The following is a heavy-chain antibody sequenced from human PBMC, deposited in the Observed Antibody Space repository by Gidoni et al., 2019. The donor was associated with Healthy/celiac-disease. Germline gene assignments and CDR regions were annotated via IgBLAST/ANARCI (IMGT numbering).Heavy chain of an antibody. Sequence: QVQLVESGGVVVQPGRSLRPSCAASGFPFGSYALHWVRQAPGKGLGWVAVISYDGSNKYYADSVKGRFTISRDNSKNTLYLQMNSLRAEDTAVYYCARVRIAAAGILQVGAFDIWGQGTMVTVSS. CDR3: ARVRIAAAGILQVGAFDI. D-gene: IGHD6-13*01. CDR2: ISYDGSNK. CDR1: GFPFGSYA. J-gene: IGHJ3*02. V-gene: IGHV3-30-3*01.